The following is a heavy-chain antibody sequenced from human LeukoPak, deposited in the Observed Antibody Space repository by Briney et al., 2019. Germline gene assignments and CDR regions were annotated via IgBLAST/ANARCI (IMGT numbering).Heavy chain of an antibody. CDR2: IHPNGGRT. V-gene: IGHV1-2*06. D-gene: IGHD7-27*01. CDR1: GYSFTGHY. CDR3: TRDHNWGADY. Sequence: ASVKVSCKSSGYSFTGHYMHWVRQGPGQGLEWMGRIHPNGGRTNYAPKFQGRVTMTRDTSVTTDYMELSWLTSDDTAVYYCTRDHNWGADYWGQGTLITVSS. J-gene: IGHJ4*02.